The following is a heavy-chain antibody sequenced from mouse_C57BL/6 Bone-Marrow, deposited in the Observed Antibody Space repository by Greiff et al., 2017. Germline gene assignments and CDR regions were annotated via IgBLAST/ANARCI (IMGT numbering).Heavy chain of an antibody. Sequence: VQLQQPGAELVMPAASVKLSCKASGYTFTSYWMHWVKQRPGQGLEWIGEIDPSDSYTNSNQKFKGKSTLTVDKSSSTAYMQLSSLTSEDSAVYYCARGVVAHWYFDVWGTGTTVTVSS. CDR3: ARGVVAHWYFDV. D-gene: IGHD1-1*01. J-gene: IGHJ1*03. V-gene: IGHV1-69*01. CDR1: GYTFTSYW. CDR2: IDPSDSYT.